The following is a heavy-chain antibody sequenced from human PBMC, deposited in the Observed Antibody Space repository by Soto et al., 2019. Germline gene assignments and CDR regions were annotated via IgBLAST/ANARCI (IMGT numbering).Heavy chain of an antibody. CDR2: IYYSGST. Sequence: SETLSLTCTVSGGSISSGDYSWSWIRQPPGKGLEWIGYIYYSGSTYYNPSLKSRVTISVDTSKNQFSLKLSSVTAADTAVYYCAREGSSSGRAGNWFDPWGQGTLVTVSS. V-gene: IGHV4-30-4*01. CDR1: GGSISSGDYS. D-gene: IGHD6-6*01. CDR3: AREGSSSGRAGNWFDP. J-gene: IGHJ5*02.